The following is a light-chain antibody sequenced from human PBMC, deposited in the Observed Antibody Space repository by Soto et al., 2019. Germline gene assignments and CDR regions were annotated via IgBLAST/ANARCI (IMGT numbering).Light chain of an antibody. CDR3: AAWDDSLNGVV. Sequence: QALVTQPPSASGTPGQRVTISCSGSSSNIGSKTVNWYQQLPGTAPKLLIYSNNQRPSGVPDRFSVSKSGTSASLAISGLQSEDEADYYCAAWDDSLNGVVFGGGTKLTVL. CDR1: SSNIGSKT. V-gene: IGLV1-44*01. CDR2: SNN. J-gene: IGLJ2*01.